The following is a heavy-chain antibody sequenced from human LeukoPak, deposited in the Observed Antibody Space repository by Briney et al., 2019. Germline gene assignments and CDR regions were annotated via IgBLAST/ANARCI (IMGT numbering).Heavy chain of an antibody. Sequence: AGGSLRLSCAASGFTFRSYGMHWVRQAPGKGLEWVAFIQYDGRGGYYTDSVKGRFTISRDNSKNTLFLQMSSLRAEDTAVYYCAKGYSYHIDYWGQRTLVTVSS. V-gene: IGHV3-30*02. J-gene: IGHJ4*02. CDR1: GFTFRSYG. CDR2: IQYDGRGG. CDR3: AKGYSYHIDY. D-gene: IGHD5-18*01.